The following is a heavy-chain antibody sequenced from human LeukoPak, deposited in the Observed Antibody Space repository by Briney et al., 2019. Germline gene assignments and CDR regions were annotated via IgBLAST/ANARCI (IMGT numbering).Heavy chain of an antibody. CDR2: IYHSGST. Sequence: SETLSLTCAVSGGSISSGGYSWSWIRQPPGKGLEWIGYIYHSGSTYYNPSLKSRVTISVDRSKNQFSLKLSSVTAADTAVYYCARVHCSGGSCYSAAFDIWGQGTMVTVSS. V-gene: IGHV4-30-2*01. J-gene: IGHJ3*02. CDR3: ARVHCSGGSCYSAAFDI. CDR1: GGSISSGGYS. D-gene: IGHD2-15*01.